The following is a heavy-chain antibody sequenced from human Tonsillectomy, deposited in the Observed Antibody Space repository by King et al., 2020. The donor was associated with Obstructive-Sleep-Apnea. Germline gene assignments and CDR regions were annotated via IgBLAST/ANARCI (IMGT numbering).Heavy chain of an antibody. CDR1: GYSISSGFY. J-gene: IGHJ4*02. V-gene: IGHV4-38-2*02. CDR2: IYHIGST. D-gene: IGHD2-15*01. Sequence: VQLQESGPGLVKPSETLSLTCTFSGYSISSGFYWGWIRQPPGKGLEWIGSIYHIGSTYYNPSLRSRVTMSVDTSNNQFSLKPRSVTAADTAVYYCARDPNSGGGSCYFDYWGQGTLVAVSS. CDR3: ARDPNSGGGSCYFDY.